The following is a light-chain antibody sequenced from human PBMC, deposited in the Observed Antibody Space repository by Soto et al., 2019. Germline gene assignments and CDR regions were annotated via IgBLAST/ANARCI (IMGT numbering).Light chain of an antibody. J-gene: IGLJ2*01. CDR3: YSYTTTNTWL. V-gene: IGLV2-14*01. CDR1: SSDVGDFNY. CDR2: EVT. Sequence: QSALTQPASVSGSLGQSITISCTGTSSDVGDFNYVSWYQHHPGQAPKLMIYEVTNRPSGVSPRFSGSKSGNTASLTISGLRAEDEADYYCYSYTTTNTWLFGGGTKLTVL.